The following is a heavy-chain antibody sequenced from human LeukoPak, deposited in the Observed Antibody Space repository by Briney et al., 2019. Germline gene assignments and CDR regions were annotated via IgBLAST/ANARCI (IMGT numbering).Heavy chain of an antibody. CDR1: GFTVSNNY. CDR3: AKNGDRGAYCSGGSCYPYYYYYIDV. Sequence: PGGSLRLSCAASGFTVSNNYMSWVRQAPGKGLEWVSAISATGGTTYYADSVKGRFTISRDNSKNTLYLQMNSLRAEDTAIYYCAKNGDRGAYCSGGSCYPYYYYYIDVWGKGTTVTISS. CDR2: ISATGGTT. V-gene: IGHV3-23*01. D-gene: IGHD2-15*01. J-gene: IGHJ6*03.